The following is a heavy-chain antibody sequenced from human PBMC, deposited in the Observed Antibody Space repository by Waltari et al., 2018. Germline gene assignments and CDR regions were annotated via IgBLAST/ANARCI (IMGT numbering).Heavy chain of an antibody. CDR3: ARDLAYGGDERESSAYFDL. CDR2: IYTSGST. CDR1: GGSISSYY. D-gene: IGHD3-10*01. Sequence: QVQLQESGPGLVKPSETLSLTCTVSGGSISSYYWSWIRPPAGKGLEWIGRIYTSGSTNYNPSLKSRVTMSVDTSKNQFSLKLSSVTAADTAVYYCARDLAYGGDERESSAYFDLWGRGTLVTVSS. V-gene: IGHV4-4*07. J-gene: IGHJ2*01.